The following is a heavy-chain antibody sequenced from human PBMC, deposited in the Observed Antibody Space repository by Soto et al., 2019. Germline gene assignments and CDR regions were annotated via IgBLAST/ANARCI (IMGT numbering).Heavy chain of an antibody. Sequence: SAPLSLTRTVSGGSIGIGCCYLHWISKHPGKGLEWIGYIYYNGNTYNNPSLRSRITISVDTSKNQFSLNLRSVTAADTALYYCARSIRGGDYYFDSWGQGSLVNVSS. CDR2: IYYNGNT. CDR1: GGSIGIGCCY. V-gene: IGHV4-31*02. J-gene: IGHJ4*02. CDR3: ARSIRGGDYYFDS. D-gene: IGHD2-21*02.